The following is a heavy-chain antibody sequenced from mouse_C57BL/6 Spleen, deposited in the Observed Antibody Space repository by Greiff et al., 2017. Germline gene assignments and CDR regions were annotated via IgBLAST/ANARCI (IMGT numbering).Heavy chain of an antibody. CDR1: GYSITSGYY. D-gene: IGHD1-1*01. CDR2: ISYDGSN. J-gene: IGHJ2*01. CDR3: ARDPIYYYGSNYFDY. V-gene: IGHV3-6*01. Sequence: EVHLVESGPGLVKPSQSLSLTCSVTGYSITSGYYWNWIRQFPGNKLEWMGYISYDGSNNYNPSLKNRISITRDTSKNQFFLKLNSVTTEDTATYYCARDPIYYYGSNYFDYWGQGTTLTVSS.